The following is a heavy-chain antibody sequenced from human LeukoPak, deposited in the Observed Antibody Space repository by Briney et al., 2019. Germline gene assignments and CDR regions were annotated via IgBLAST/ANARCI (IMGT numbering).Heavy chain of an antibody. CDR2: IWHDGSNK. CDR3: AKDLERLLDYGVPGVTWFDP. Sequence: GGSLRLSCAASGFTFSSYGMHWVRQAPGKGLEWVAVIWHDGSNKYYADSVKGRFTISRDNSKNTLYLQMNSLRAEDTAVYYCAKDLERLLDYGVPGVTWFDPWGQGTLVTVSS. D-gene: IGHD4-17*01. V-gene: IGHV3-33*06. CDR1: GFTFSSYG. J-gene: IGHJ5*02.